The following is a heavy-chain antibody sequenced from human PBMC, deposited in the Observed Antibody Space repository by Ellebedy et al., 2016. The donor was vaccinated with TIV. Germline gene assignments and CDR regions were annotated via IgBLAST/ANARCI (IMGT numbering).Heavy chain of an antibody. CDR1: GGTFSSYA. CDR3: ARRWLGYYYGSGSIEARYYYYGMDV. D-gene: IGHD3-10*01. V-gene: IGHV1-69*13. CDR2: IIPIFGTA. Sequence: SVKVSCXASGGTFSSYAISWVRQAPGQGLEWMGGIIPIFGTANYAQKFQGRVTITADESTSTAYMELSSLRSEDTAVYYCARRWLGYYYGSGSIEARYYYYGMDVWGQGTTVTVSS. J-gene: IGHJ6*02.